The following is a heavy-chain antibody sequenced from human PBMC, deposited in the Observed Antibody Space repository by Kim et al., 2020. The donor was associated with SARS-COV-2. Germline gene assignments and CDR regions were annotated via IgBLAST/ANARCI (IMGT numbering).Heavy chain of an antibody. Sequence: YYNTSLKSRVTISVDTSKNQFSLKLSSVTAADTAVYYCARLMGATARVDYWGQGTLVTVSS. J-gene: IGHJ4*02. V-gene: IGHV4-39*01. D-gene: IGHD1-26*01. CDR3: ARLMGATARVDY.